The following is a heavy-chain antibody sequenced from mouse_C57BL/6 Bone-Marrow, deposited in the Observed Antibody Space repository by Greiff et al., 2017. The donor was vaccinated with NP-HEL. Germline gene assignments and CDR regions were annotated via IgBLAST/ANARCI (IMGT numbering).Heavy chain of an antibody. CDR2: INYDGSST. Sequence: EVQLVESEGGLVQPGSSMKLSCTASGFTFSDSYMAWVRQVPEKGLEWVANINYDGSSTYYLDSLKSRFIISRDNAKNILYLQMSSLKSEDTATYYCARVGAYYSIYYAMDYWGQGTSVTVSS. CDR1: GFTFSDSY. J-gene: IGHJ4*01. CDR3: ARVGAYYSIYYAMDY. V-gene: IGHV5-16*01. D-gene: IGHD2-5*01.